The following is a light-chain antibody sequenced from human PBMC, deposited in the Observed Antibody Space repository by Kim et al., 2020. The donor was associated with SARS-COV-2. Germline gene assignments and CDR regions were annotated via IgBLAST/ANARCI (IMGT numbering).Light chain of an antibody. Sequence: EIVLTQSPDTLSLSPGETATLSCGASQSVNSNYLAWYQQKPGLAPRLLIYDASSRATGIPDRFSGSGSGTDFTLTISRLEPEDFAVYYCQQYGSSPLTFGGGTKVEIK. CDR1: QSVNSNY. J-gene: IGKJ4*01. V-gene: IGKV3D-20*01. CDR3: QQYGSSPLT. CDR2: DAS.